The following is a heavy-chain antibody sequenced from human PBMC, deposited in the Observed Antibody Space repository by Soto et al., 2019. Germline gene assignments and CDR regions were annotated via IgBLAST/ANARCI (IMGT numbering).Heavy chain of an antibody. CDR1: GFTFSSYG. J-gene: IGHJ4*02. CDR2: ISYDGSNK. D-gene: IGHD3-10*01. V-gene: IGHV3-30*18. Sequence: GGSLRLSCAASGFTFSSYGMHWVRQAPGKGLEWVAVISYDGSNKYYADSVKGRFTISRDNSKNTLYLQMNSLRAEDTAVYYCAKDSGMLWVGHEYWGQGTLVTVSS. CDR3: AKDSGMLWVGHEY.